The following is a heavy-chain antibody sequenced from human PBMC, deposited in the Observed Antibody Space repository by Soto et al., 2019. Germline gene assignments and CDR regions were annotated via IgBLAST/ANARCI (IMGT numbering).Heavy chain of an antibody. CDR3: ARDPAAPPYGMDV. CDR2: ISYDGSNK. CDR1: GFTFSSYA. D-gene: IGHD6-25*01. V-gene: IGHV3-30-3*01. Sequence: QVQLVESVGGVVQPGRSLRLSCAASGFTFSSYAMHWVRQAPGKRLEWVAVISYDGSNKYYADSVKGRFTISRDNSKNTLYLQMNSLRAEDTAVYYCARDPAAPPYGMDVW. J-gene: IGHJ6*01.